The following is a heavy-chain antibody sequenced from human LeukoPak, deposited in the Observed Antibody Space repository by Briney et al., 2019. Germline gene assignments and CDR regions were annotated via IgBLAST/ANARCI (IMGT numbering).Heavy chain of an antibody. J-gene: IGHJ3*02. D-gene: IGHD6-6*01. Sequence: ASVKVSCKASGGTFSSYAISWVRQAPGQGLEWMGGIIPIFGTANYAQKFQGRVTITADESTSTAYMELSSLRAEDMALYYCAKARKQLVGAFDIWGQGIMVTVSS. CDR3: AKARKQLVGAFDI. CDR1: GGTFSSYA. CDR2: IIPIFGTA. V-gene: IGHV1-69*01.